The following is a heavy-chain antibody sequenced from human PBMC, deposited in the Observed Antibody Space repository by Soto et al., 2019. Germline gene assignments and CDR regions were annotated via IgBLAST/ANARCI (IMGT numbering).Heavy chain of an antibody. CDR3: ARDLYQVSGTLFNDY. D-gene: IGHD3-10*01. V-gene: IGHV1-69*01. CDR1: GGTFSSYA. CDR2: IIPIFGSA. Sequence: QVQLVQSGAEVKKPGSSVKVSCKASGGTFSSYAINWVRQAPGQGLEWMGGIIPIFGSAKYAQKFQGRVTITADESTSTAYMELSGLRSEDRAIYYCARDLYQVSGTLFNDYGGQGPLVPVPS. J-gene: IGHJ4*02.